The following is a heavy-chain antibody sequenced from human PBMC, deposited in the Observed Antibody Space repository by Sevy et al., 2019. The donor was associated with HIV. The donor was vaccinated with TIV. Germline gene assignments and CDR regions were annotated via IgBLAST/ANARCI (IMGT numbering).Heavy chain of an antibody. V-gene: IGHV3-23*01. CDR1: GFTFSTSA. CDR3: ARVPHPAAMQTFYYFGMDV. CDR2: ISGSGGST. J-gene: IGHJ6*02. D-gene: IGHD2-2*01. Sequence: GGSLRLSCAVSGFTFSTSAMSWVRQVPGKGLEWVSSISGSGGSTYYADSVKGRFTISRDNSKNTVYLQMNGLRAEDSAVYYCARVPHPAAMQTFYYFGMDVWGQGTTVTVSS.